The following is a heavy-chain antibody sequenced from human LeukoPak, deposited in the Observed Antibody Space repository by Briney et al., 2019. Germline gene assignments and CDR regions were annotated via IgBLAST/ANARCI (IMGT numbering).Heavy chain of an antibody. CDR2: IYYSGST. J-gene: IGHJ4*02. V-gene: IGHV4-39*07. CDR3: ARVALEDGSGSYYDY. Sequence: SETLSLTCTVSGGSISSSSYYWGWIRQPPGKGLEWFGSIYYSGSTYYNPSLKSRVTISVDTSKNQFSLKLSSVTAADTAVYYCARVALEDGSGSYYDYWGQGTLVTVSS. CDR1: GGSISSSSYY. D-gene: IGHD3-10*01.